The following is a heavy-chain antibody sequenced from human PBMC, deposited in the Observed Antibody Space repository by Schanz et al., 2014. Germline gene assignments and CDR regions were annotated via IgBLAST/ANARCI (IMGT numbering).Heavy chain of an antibody. J-gene: IGHJ5*02. CDR2: ISYSGTT. CDR3: ARDALGGPHNWFDP. CDR1: GGSISSGGYY. Sequence: QVQLQESGPRLVKPSQTLSLTCTVSGGSISSGGYYWSWIRQHPGKGLEWIGYISYSGTTYYNPSIKSRVTISVSTAKTQFSRKLSSVTAADTAVYYCARDALGGPHNWFDPWGQGTLVSVSS. D-gene: IGHD3-16*01. V-gene: IGHV4-31*03.